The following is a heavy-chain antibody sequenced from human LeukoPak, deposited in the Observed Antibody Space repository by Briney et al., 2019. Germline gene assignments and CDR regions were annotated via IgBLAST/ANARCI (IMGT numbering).Heavy chain of an antibody. V-gene: IGHV3-7*01. Sequence: GGSLRLSCAASGFTFSSYWMSWVRQAPGKGLEWVANIKQDGSEKYYVDSVKGRFTISRDNAKNSLYLQMNSLRAEDTAVYYCARDNYYDSSGYPNLDYWGQGTLVTVSS. CDR2: IKQDGSEK. CDR1: GFTFSSYW. D-gene: IGHD3-22*01. J-gene: IGHJ4*02. CDR3: ARDNYYDSSGYPNLDY.